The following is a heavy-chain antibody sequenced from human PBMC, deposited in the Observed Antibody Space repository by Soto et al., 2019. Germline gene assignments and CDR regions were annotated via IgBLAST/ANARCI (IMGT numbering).Heavy chain of an antibody. CDR1: GGSISSSNW. V-gene: IGHV4-4*02. Sequence: SETLSLTCAVSGGSISSSNWWSWVRQPPGKGLEWIGEIYHSGSTNYNPSLKSRVTISVDKSKNQFSLKLSSVTAADTAVYYCARVGYSSGWYDDYWGQGTLVTVSS. CDR3: ARVGYSSGWYDDY. CDR2: IYHSGST. J-gene: IGHJ4*02. D-gene: IGHD6-19*01.